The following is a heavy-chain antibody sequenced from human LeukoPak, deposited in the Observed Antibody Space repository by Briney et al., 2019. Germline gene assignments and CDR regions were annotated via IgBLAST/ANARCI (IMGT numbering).Heavy chain of an antibody. V-gene: IGHV3-48*01. J-gene: IGHJ4*02. CDR3: ATFGGTTARPLAAEFSFDC. CDR1: GVTFSSYS. CDR2: ISRSGSTQ. D-gene: IGHD1/OR15-1a*01. Sequence: GGSLRLSCAASGVTFSSYSMNWVRQAPGKGLEWVAYISRSGSTQHCADSVKGRFTISRDNAKNSLYLQMNSLRAEDTAVYYCATFGGTTARPLAAEFSFDCWGQGTLVTVSS.